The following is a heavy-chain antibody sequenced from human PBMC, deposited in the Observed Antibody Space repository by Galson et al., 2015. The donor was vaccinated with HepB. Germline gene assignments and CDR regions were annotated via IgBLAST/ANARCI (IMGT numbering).Heavy chain of an antibody. D-gene: IGHD3-3*01. V-gene: IGHV3-48*02. CDR3: ARDTIFGVVPYFDY. Sequence: SLRLSCAASGFTFSSYSMNWVRQAPGKGLEWVSYISSSSSTIYYADSVEGRFTISRDNAKNSLYLQMNSLRDEDTAVYYCARDTIFGVVPYFDYWGQGTLVTVSS. J-gene: IGHJ4*02. CDR1: GFTFSSYS. CDR2: ISSSSSTI.